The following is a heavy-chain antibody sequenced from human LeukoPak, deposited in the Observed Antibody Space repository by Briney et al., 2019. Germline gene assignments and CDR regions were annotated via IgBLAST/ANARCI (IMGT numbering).Heavy chain of an antibody. Sequence: GGSLRLSCAASGFTVSSNYMSWVRQAPGKGLEWVSSISGSGSITYYADSVEGRFTISRDTSKNTLWLQMNSLRVDDTALYYCAKSLGGDYGSGSYYVVFDSWGQGTLVTVSS. V-gene: IGHV3-23*01. CDR3: AKSLGGDYGSGSYYVVFDS. J-gene: IGHJ4*02. D-gene: IGHD3-10*01. CDR1: GFTVSSNY. CDR2: ISGSGSIT.